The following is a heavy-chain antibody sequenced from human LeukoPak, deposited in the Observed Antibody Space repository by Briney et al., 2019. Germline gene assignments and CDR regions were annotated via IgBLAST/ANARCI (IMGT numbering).Heavy chain of an antibody. CDR2: ISYDGSNK. J-gene: IGHJ3*01. CDR3: ARDRGWAFDV. V-gene: IGHV3-30-3*01. CDR1: GFIFSAYA. Sequence: GGSLRLSCEASGFIFSAYAMTWVRQAPGKGLEWVAVISYDGSNKHYADSVKGRLTISRDNSKNTMYLQMNSLRIEDTAVYYCARDRGWAFDVWGQGTMVTVSS.